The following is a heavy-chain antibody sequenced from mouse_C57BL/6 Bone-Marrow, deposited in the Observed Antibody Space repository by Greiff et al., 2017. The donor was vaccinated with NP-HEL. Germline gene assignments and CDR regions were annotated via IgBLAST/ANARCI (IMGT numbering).Heavy chain of an antibody. Sequence: EVQLQQSGPGLVKPSQSLSLTCSVTGYSITSGYYWNWIRQFPGNKLEWMGYISYDGGNKYNSSLKNRISITRDTSKNQFFLKLNSVTTEDTATYYCASVYGSYYFDYWGQGTTLTVSS. CDR3: ASVYGSYYFDY. D-gene: IGHD2-2*01. CDR1: GYSITSGYY. V-gene: IGHV3-6*01. CDR2: ISYDGGN. J-gene: IGHJ2*01.